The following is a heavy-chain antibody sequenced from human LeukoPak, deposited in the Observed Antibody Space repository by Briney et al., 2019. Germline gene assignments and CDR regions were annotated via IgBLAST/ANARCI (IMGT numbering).Heavy chain of an antibody. D-gene: IGHD4-17*01. V-gene: IGHV4-38-2*02. Sequence: PSETLSLTCTVSGYSISSGYNWGWIRQSPGTGLEWIGTIYRSGSTYYSPSLKSRVTMSVDTSKNQFSLKLSSVTAADTAVYYCARLVGDYVGGGFSYYYYGMDVWGQGTTVTVSS. CDR2: IYRSGST. J-gene: IGHJ6*02. CDR3: ARLVGDYVGGGFSYYYYGMDV. CDR1: GYSISSGYN.